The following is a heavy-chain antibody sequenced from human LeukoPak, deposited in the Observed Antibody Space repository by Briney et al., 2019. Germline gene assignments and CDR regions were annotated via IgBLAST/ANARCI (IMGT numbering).Heavy chain of an antibody. CDR1: GLTFGDHA. CDR2: IRSKAYRGTT. Sequence: GGSLRLSCTTSGLTFGDHAMGWVRQAPGKGLEWVGFIRSKAYRGTTEYAAAVKGRFTISRDDLNSIAYLQMSSLKIEDTAIYYCTRGPIQLWVHNGIDVWGQGTRSPSP. D-gene: IGHD1-1*01. V-gene: IGHV3-49*04. J-gene: IGHJ6*02. CDR3: TRGPIQLWVHNGIDV.